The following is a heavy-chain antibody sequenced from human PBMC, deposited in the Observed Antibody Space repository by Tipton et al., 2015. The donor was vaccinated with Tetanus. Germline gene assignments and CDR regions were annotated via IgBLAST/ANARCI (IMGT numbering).Heavy chain of an antibody. V-gene: IGHV1-18*01. CDR3: ARRGNDFWSGYYLLDY. CDR1: GYTFTSYG. CDR2: ISAYNGNT. Sequence: QLVQSGPEVKKPGASVKVSCKASGYTFTSYGISWVRQAPGQGLEWMGWISAYNGNTNYAQKLQGRVTMTTDTSTSTAYMELRSLRSGGTAVYYCARRGNDFWSGYYLLDYWGQGTLVTVSS. J-gene: IGHJ4*02. D-gene: IGHD3-3*01.